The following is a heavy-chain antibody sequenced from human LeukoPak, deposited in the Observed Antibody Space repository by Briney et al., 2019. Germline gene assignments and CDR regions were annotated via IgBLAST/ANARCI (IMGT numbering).Heavy chain of an antibody. CDR3: ARGRSIGFGEFSDY. J-gene: IGHJ4*02. V-gene: IGHV4-30-4*01. CDR1: AGSISSGGDY. CDR2: IYYSGNT. Sequence: PSQTLSLTCSVSAGSISSGGDYWSWIRQPPGKGLEWIGYIYYSGNTYYNPSLESRVTISIDTSKNQFSLRLSSVTAADTAVYYCARGRSIGFGEFSDYWGQGTLVTVSS. D-gene: IGHD3-10*01.